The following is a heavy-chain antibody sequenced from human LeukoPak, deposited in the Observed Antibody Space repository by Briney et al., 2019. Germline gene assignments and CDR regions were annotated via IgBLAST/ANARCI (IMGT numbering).Heavy chain of an antibody. V-gene: IGHV5-51*01. CDR1: GYSFTSYW. Sequence: GESLKISCQGSGYSFTSYWIGWVRQMPGKGLEWMGIIYPGDSDTRYSPSFQGQVTISADKSISTAYLQWSSLKASDTAMYYCARHGRVARFGELFYGEFWNYYFDYWGQGTLVTVSS. D-gene: IGHD3-10*01. CDR3: ARHGRVARFGELFYGEFWNYYFDY. CDR2: IYPGDSDT. J-gene: IGHJ4*02.